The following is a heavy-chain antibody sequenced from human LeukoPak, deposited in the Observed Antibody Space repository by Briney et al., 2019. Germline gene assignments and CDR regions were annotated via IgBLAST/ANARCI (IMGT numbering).Heavy chain of an antibody. CDR1: GFTFSSYG. CDR3: AKDRTSPRYNWNDFFDY. V-gene: IGHV3-30*18. Sequence: GGSLRLSCAASGFTFSSYGMHWVRQAPGKGLEWVAVISYDGSNKYYADSVKGRFTISRDNSKNTPYLQMNSLRAEDTAVYYCAKDRTSPRYNWNDFFDYWGQGTLVTVSS. J-gene: IGHJ4*02. D-gene: IGHD1-20*01. CDR2: ISYDGSNK.